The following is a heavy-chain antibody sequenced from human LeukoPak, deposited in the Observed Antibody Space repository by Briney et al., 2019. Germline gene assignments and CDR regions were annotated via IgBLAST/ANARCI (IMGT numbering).Heavy chain of an antibody. CDR2: IHPGGTI. Sequence: GGSLRLSCAASGFTVSSKYMGWVRQAPGKGLEWVSVIHPGGTIYYADSVKGTFTISRDNSKNTLYLEMNTLRVEDTAVYYCAKRIATAGPYFDYWGQEALVTVSS. CDR3: AKRIATAGPYFDY. CDR1: GFTVSSKY. V-gene: IGHV3-66*01. D-gene: IGHD6-13*01. J-gene: IGHJ4*02.